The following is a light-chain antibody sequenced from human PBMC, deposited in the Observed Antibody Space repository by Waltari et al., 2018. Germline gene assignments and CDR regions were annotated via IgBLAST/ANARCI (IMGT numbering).Light chain of an antibody. CDR2: ATS. J-gene: IGKJ1*01. V-gene: IGKV3-20*01. CDR3: QQHGSFPRT. CDR1: PNVINNY. Sequence: EMVLMQSPGTLSLSPGERATLSCRTSPNVINNYLAWFQQKPGQVPSLLIYATSHRATGIPDRFSGSGSGTDFTLTISRLEPEDFAVYYCQQHGSFPRTFGQGTKVEI.